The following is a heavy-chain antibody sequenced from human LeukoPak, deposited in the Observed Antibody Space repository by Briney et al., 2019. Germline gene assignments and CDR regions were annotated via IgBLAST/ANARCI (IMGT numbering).Heavy chain of an antibody. CDR1: GFTFSSCW. CDR2: IKQDGREK. CDR3: ASPFSGRLFYVY. J-gene: IGHJ4*02. V-gene: IGHV3-7*01. Sequence: GGSLRLSCGASGFTFSSCWMSWVRQAPGEVLEWVANIKQDGREKYFVEYVTGRLTISRDNAKNSLYMQMNSLRAEDTAVYYRASPFSGRLFYVYWGQGTLVTVSS. D-gene: IGHD3-10*01.